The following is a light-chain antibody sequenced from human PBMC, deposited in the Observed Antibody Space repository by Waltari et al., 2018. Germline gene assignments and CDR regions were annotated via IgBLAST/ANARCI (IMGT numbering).Light chain of an antibody. J-gene: IGKJ2*01. CDR2: AAS. CDR1: KGISPG. V-gene: IGKV1-12*02. Sequence: SQMTESPSAVSAGVGNRVTITCRASKGISPGLAWYQQKPGKAPKLLIYAASSLRSGVPSRFSGSGSGTEFTLTISSLQPEDFATYYCQQANSFPYTFGQGTKLE. CDR3: QQANSFPYT.